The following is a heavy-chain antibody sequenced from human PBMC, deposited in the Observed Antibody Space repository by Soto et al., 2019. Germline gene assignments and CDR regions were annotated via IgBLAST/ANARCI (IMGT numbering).Heavy chain of an antibody. J-gene: IGHJ6*02. D-gene: IGHD6-13*01. CDR1: GYTFTSYD. CDR3: ARDGRIAAAGRLYYYYYGMDV. Sequence: EASVKVSCKASGYTFTSYDINWVRQATGQGLEWMGWMNPNSGNTGYAQKFQGRITMTRNTSISTAYMELSSLRSEDTAVYYCARDGRIAAAGRLYYYYYGMDVWGQGTTVTVSS. V-gene: IGHV1-8*01. CDR2: MNPNSGNT.